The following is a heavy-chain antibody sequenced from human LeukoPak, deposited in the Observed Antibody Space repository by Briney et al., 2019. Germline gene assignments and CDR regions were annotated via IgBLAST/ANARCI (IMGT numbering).Heavy chain of an antibody. V-gene: IGHV4-61*02. Sequence: SQTLSLTCTVSGGSISSGSYYWSWIRQPAGKGLEWIGRIFTSGSTKYNPSLKSRVTISVDTSKNQFSLKLTSVTAADTAVYYCARQYYYYVSGSWYYYMDVWGKGTTVTISS. D-gene: IGHD3-10*01. CDR2: IFTSGST. CDR3: ARQYYYYVSGSWYYYMDV. CDR1: GGSISSGSYY. J-gene: IGHJ6*03.